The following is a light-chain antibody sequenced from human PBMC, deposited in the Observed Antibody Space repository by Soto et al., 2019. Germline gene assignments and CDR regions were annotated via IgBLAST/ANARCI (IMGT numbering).Light chain of an antibody. V-gene: IGLV1-44*01. CDR3: SSYAVSNNVV. CDR2: SNN. CDR1: SPNIGSNS. J-gene: IGLJ2*01. Sequence: QSVLTQPPSASGTPGQRVTISCSGASPNIGSNSVNWYQQPPGTAPKLLIYSNNQRPSGVPDRFSGSKSGTSASLAIIGLQSEDEADYYCSSYAVSNNVVFGGGTKLIVL.